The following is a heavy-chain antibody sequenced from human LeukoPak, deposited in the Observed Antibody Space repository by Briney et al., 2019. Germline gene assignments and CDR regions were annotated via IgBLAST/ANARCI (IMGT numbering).Heavy chain of an antibody. D-gene: IGHD2-15*01. CDR1: GFTFSSYA. J-gene: IGHJ4*02. V-gene: IGHV3-23*01. CDR3: AKDVEVVLAATFDY. CDR2: ISGSGGST. Sequence: PGGSLRLSCAASGFTFSSYAMSWVRQAPGKGLEWVSAISGSGGSTYYADSVKGRFPISRDNSKNTLYLQMNSLRAEDTSVYYCAKDVEVVLAATFDYWGQGTLVTVSS.